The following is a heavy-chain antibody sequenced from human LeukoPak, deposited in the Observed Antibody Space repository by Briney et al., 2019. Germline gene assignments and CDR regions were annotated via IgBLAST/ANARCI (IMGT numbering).Heavy chain of an antibody. CDR2: ISYDGSNK. Sequence: GGSLRLSCAASGFTFSSYGMHWVRQAPGKGLEWVAVISYDGSNKYYADSVKGRFTISRDNAKNSLYLQMNSLRAEDTAVYYCARDRLLEDRDYHNYYYMDVWGKGTTVTVSS. CDR3: ARDRLLEDRDYHNYYYMDV. J-gene: IGHJ6*03. D-gene: IGHD1-1*01. V-gene: IGHV3-30*03. CDR1: GFTFSSYG.